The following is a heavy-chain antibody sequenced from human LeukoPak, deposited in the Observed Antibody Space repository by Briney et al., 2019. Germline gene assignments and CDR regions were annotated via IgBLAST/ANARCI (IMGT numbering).Heavy chain of an antibody. CDR1: GDSISSYY. CDR3: ASSKLRRWTDGFDI. D-gene: IGHD6-6*01. CDR2: IYSSGIT. J-gene: IGHJ3*02. Sequence: PSETLSLTCTVSGDSISSYYWTWIRQPPGKGLEWIGYIYSSGITNYNLSLKSRVSISADTSKNQFSLRLTSVTAADTAVYYCASSKLRRWTDGFDIWGQGTKVTVSS. V-gene: IGHV4-59*08.